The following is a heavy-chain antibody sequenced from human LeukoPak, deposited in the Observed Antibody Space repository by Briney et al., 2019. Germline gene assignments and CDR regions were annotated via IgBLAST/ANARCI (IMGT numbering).Heavy chain of an antibody. V-gene: IGHV1-18*01. CDR1: GYTFTSYG. CDR2: ISAYNGNT. CDR3: ARDRGTISSWYRQVWSWSFDY. Sequence: ASVKVSCKASGYTFTSYGISWVRQAPGQGLEWMGWISAYNGNTNYAQKLQGRVTMTTDTSTSTAYMELRSLRSDDTAVYCCARDRGTISSWYRQVWSWSFDYWGQGTLVTVSS. D-gene: IGHD6-13*01. J-gene: IGHJ4*02.